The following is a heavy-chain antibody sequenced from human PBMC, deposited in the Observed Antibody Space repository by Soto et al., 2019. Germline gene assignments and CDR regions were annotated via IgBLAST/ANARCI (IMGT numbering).Heavy chain of an antibody. CDR3: ARDGGVDTAMVPPGYGMDV. CDR1: GYTFTGYY. CDR2: INPNSGGK. V-gene: IGHV1-2*02. D-gene: IGHD5-18*01. Sequence: ASVKVSCKASGYTFTGYYMHWVRQAPGQGLEWMGWINPNSGGKNYAQTFQGRVTMTRDTYISTAYMELSRLRSDDTAVYYCARDGGVDTAMVPPGYGMDVWGQGTTVTVSS. J-gene: IGHJ6*02.